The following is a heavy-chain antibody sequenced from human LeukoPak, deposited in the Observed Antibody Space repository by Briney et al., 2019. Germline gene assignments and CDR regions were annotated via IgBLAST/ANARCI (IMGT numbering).Heavy chain of an antibody. CDR2: ISGSGYTI. Sequence: GGSLRLSCAASGFTFSSYEMNWVRQAPGKGLEWVSYISGSGYTIYYADSVKGRFTISRDNAKNSLYVQMNSLRAEDTAVYYCARSLRRYYYDSSRYYGNFDYWGQGTLVTVSS. J-gene: IGHJ4*02. V-gene: IGHV3-48*03. D-gene: IGHD3-22*01. CDR3: ARSLRRYYYDSSRYYGNFDY. CDR1: GFTFSSYE.